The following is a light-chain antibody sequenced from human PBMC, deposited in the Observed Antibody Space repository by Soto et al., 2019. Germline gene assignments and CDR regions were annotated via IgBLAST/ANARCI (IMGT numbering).Light chain of an antibody. CDR2: DAS. Sequence: IQLTQSPSTLSASVGDRVTITCRASQSVDNWLAWYQQKPGRAPNLLIYDASNLETGVPSRFSGSGFGTEFTLTIGSLKPDDFATYYCQQYRSFPLAVGQGTKVEVK. CDR1: QSVDNW. J-gene: IGKJ1*01. CDR3: QQYRSFPLA. V-gene: IGKV1-5*01.